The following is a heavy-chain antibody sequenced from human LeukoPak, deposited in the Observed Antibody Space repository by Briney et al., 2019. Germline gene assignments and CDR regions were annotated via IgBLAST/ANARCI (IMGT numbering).Heavy chain of an antibody. CDR2: IYYSGST. Sequence: SETLSLTCTVSGVSISTYYWSWIRQPPGKGLEWIGYIYYSGSTNYNPSLKSRVTISVDTSKNQFSLKLSSVTAADTAVYYCARSRGYSPKYYYDSSGYYNWFDPWGQGTLVTVSS. D-gene: IGHD3-22*01. CDR3: ARSRGYSPKYYYDSSGYYNWFDP. V-gene: IGHV4-59*01. CDR1: GVSISTYY. J-gene: IGHJ5*02.